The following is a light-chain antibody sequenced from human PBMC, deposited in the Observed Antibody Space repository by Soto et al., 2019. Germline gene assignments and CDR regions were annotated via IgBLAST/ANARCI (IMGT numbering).Light chain of an antibody. CDR2: DAS. J-gene: IGKJ1*01. CDR3: QQYNSYPT. V-gene: IGKV1-5*01. CDR1: QSISSW. Sequence: DIQMTQSPSTLSASAGDRVTITCRASQSISSWLAWYQQKPGKAPKLLIYDASSLESGVPSRFSGSGSGTEFTLTISSLQPDDFATYYCQQYNSYPTFGQGTKVDI.